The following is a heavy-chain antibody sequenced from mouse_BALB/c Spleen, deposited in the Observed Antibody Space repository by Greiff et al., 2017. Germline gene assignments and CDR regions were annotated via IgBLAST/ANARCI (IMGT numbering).Heavy chain of an antibody. CDR3: ARAITTAYYFDY. CDR1: GFNIKDYY. V-gene: IGHV14-1*02. Sequence: VQLKQSGAELVRPGALVKLSCKASGFNIKDYYMHWVKQRPEQGLEWIGWIDPENGNTIYDPKFQGKASITADTSSNTAYLQLSSLTSEDTAVYYCARAITTAYYFDYWGQGTTLTVSS. CDR2: IDPENGNT. D-gene: IGHD1-1*01. J-gene: IGHJ2*01.